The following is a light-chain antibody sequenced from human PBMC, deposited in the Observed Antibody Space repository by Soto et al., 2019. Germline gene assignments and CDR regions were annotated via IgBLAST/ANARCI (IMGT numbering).Light chain of an antibody. J-gene: IGLJ1*01. CDR1: SSDVGGYNY. V-gene: IGLV2-14*01. CDR2: DVS. CDR3: SSYTSSSTPYV. Sequence: QSALTQPASVSGSPGQSITISCTETSSDVGGYNYVSWYQQHPGTAPKLMIYDVSNRPSGVSNRFSGSKSGNTASLTISGLQAEDEADYYCSSYTSSSTPYVFGTGTKVTVL.